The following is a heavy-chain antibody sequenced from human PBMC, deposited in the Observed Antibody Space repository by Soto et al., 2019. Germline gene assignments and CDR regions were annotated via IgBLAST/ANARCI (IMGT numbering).Heavy chain of an antibody. CDR2: IGNSGT. CDR3: AKKGGWQVPGNWFDS. D-gene: IGHD6-19*01. V-gene: IGHV3-23*01. Sequence: ASVKVSCKASRGTFGNSAMNWVRQAPGKGLEWVSTIGNSGTYYADSVKGRFTISRDISKNTVYLQMSSLRAEDTAVYYCAKKGGWQVPGNWFDSWGQGTLVTVSS. J-gene: IGHJ5*01. CDR1: RGTFGNSA.